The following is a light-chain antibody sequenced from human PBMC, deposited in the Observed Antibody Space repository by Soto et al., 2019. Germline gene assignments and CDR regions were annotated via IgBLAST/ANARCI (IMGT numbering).Light chain of an antibody. CDR1: SSDVGGYNY. CDR3: CSYAGSYTLVV. V-gene: IGLV2-11*01. J-gene: IGLJ2*01. Sequence: QSALTQPRSVSGSPGQSVTISCTGTSSDVGGYNYVSWYQQHPGKAPKLMIYDVSKRPSGVPDRLSGCKSGNTASLTNSGLQAEDEADYYCCSYAGSYTLVVFGGGTKLTVL. CDR2: DVS.